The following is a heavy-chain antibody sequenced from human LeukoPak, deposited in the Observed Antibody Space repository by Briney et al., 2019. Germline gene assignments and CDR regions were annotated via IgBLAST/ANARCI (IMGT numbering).Heavy chain of an antibody. CDR3: ARMVRRLERLNIGGSSDYATIYYFDY. V-gene: IGHV3-53*01. CDR1: GFTVSSNY. Sequence: GSLRLSCAASGFTVSSNYMSWVRQAPGKGLEWVSVIYSGGSTYYADSVKGRFTISRDNSKNTLYLQMNSLRAEDTAVYYCARMVRRLERLNIGGSSDYATIYYFDYWGQGTLVTVSS. CDR2: IYSGGST. D-gene: IGHD5-12*01. J-gene: IGHJ4*02.